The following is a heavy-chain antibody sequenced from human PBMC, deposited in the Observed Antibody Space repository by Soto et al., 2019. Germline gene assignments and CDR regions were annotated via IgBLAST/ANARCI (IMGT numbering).Heavy chain of an antibody. V-gene: IGHV3-30*18. CDR1: GFTFSSYG. CDR2: ISYDGSNK. Sequence: QVQLVESGGGVVQPGRSLRLSCAASGFTFSSYGMHWVRQAPGKGLEWVAVISYDGSNKYYADSVKGRFPISRDNSKNTLYLQMNSLRAEDTAVYYCAKDDQPIAAAGPFDYWGQGTPVTVSS. D-gene: IGHD6-13*01. J-gene: IGHJ4*02. CDR3: AKDDQPIAAAGPFDY.